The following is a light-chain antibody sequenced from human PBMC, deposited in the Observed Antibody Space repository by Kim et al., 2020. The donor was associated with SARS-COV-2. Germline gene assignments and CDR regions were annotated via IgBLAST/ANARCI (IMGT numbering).Light chain of an antibody. CDR2: SAS. CDR3: QQYDSSPWT. J-gene: IGKJ1*01. V-gene: IGKV3-20*01. CDR1: QSVNRRY. Sequence: SPGERATLSCRANQSVNRRYLAWYQQKPGQAPRLLIYSASSRATGIPDRFSGSGSGTEFTVTISRLEPEDFAVYYCQQYDSSPWTFGQGTKVDIK.